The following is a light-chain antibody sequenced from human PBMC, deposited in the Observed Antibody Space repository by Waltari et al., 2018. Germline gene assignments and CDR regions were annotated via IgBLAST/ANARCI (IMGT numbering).Light chain of an antibody. V-gene: IGLV1-40*01. Sequence: QSVLTQPPSVSGAPGQRVTISCTGSSSNIGAGYDVHWYQQLPGTAPKLLIYGKRNRPSGVPDRIAGSQSGTSASLASTGLQTEDEADYYCQSFDSSLSGSVFGGGTKLTVL. CDR1: SSNIGAGYD. J-gene: IGLJ2*01. CDR3: QSFDSSLSGSV. CDR2: GKR.